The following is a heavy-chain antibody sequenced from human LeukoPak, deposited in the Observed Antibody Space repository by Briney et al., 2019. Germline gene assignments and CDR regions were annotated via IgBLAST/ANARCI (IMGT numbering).Heavy chain of an antibody. CDR3: ARGIAAAGKVNY. D-gene: IGHD6-13*01. V-gene: IGHV1-2*02. J-gene: IGHJ4*02. CDR1: GYTFTGYY. Sequence: ASVKLSCKASGYTFTGYYMHWVRQAPGQGLEWMGWINPNSGGTNYAQKFQGRVTMTRDTSISTAYMELSRLRSDDTAVYYCARGIAAAGKVNYWGQGTLVTVSS. CDR2: INPNSGGT.